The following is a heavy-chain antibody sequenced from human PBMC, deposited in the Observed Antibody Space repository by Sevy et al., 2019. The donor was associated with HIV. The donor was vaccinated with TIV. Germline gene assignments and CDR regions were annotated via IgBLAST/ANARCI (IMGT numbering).Heavy chain of an antibody. CDR1: GFTFSSYS. D-gene: IGHD3-10*01. CDR2: ISSSSSYI. V-gene: IGHV3-21*01. J-gene: IGHJ4*02. CDR3: ARDIRGFGESYYIDY. Sequence: GESLKISCEASGFTFSSYSMNWVRQAPGKGLEWVSSISSSSSYIYYADSVKGRFTNSRDNAKNSLYLQMNSLRAEDTAAYYCARDIRGFGESYYIDYWGQGTLVTVSS.